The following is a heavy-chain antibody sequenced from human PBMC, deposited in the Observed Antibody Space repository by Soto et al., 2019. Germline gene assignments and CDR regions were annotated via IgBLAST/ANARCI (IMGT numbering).Heavy chain of an antibody. V-gene: IGHV3-64D*08. CDR2: ISNNGDHT. D-gene: IGHD5-12*01. CDR3: VKKWSFNSGYDY. J-gene: IGHJ4*02. CDR1: GFTFSNYA. Sequence: GGSLRLSCSASGFTFSNYAMRWVRQAPGKGPEYVSAISNNGDHTYYADSVKGRFTVARDNSKNTLYLQMSSLRADDTAVYYCVKKWSFNSGYDYWGQGTQVTVSS.